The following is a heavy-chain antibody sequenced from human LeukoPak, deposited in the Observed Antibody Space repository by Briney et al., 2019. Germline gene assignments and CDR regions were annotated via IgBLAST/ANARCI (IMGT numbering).Heavy chain of an antibody. CDR1: GYTFTSYY. CDR2: INPSGGST. V-gene: IGHV1-46*01. CDR3: ARDRQWLVRRGGYAGLNWFDP. D-gene: IGHD6-19*01. Sequence: EASVKVSCKASGYTFTSYYMHWVRQAPGQGLEWMGIINPSGGSTSYAQKFQGRVTMTRDMSTSSVYMELSSLRSEDTAVYYCARDRQWLVRRGGYAGLNWFDPWGQGTLVTVSS. J-gene: IGHJ5*02.